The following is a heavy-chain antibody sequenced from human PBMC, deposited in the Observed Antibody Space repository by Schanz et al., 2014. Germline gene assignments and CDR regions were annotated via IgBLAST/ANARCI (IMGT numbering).Heavy chain of an antibody. J-gene: IGHJ4*02. CDR3: ARARGSNRGPRKYYFDY. CDR1: GGSISSGGYY. Sequence: QVQLQESGPGLVKPSQTLSLTCTVSGGSISSGGYYWSWIRQHPGKGLEWIGYIYYSGSTYYNPSLKSRVTISVDTSKNQFSLKLSSVTAADTAVYYCARARGSNRGPRKYYFDYWGQGTLVTVSS. V-gene: IGHV4-31*03. CDR2: IYYSGST.